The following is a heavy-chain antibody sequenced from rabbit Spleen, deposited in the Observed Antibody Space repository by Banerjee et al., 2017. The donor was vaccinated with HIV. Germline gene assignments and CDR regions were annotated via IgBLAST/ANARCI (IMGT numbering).Heavy chain of an antibody. CDR1: GFSFSSNYW. V-gene: IGHV1S40*01. J-gene: IGHJ4*01. Sequence: QSLEESGGDLVKPGASLTLTCTASGFSFSSNYWICWVRQAPGKGLEWIACIYTGSGTWYASWAKGRFTISSHNAQNTLYLQLNSLTIADTATYFCVRNSGWGLTYFKLWGPGTLVTVS. CDR3: VRNSGWGLTYFKL. CDR2: IYTGSGT. D-gene: IGHD4-1*01.